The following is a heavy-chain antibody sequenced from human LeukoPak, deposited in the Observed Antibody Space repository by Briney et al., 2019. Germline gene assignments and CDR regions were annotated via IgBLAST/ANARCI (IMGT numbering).Heavy chain of an antibody. V-gene: IGHV1-2*04. CDR2: INPNSGGT. Sequence: ASVKVSCKASGYTFTGYYMHWVRQAPGQGLEWMGWINPNSGGTNYAQKFQGWVTMTRDTSISTAYMELSRLRSDDTAVYYCARDPTYSSVPEALYYFDYWGQGTLVTVSS. J-gene: IGHJ4*02. CDR1: GYTFTGYY. D-gene: IGHD3-10*01. CDR3: ARDPTYSSVPEALYYFDY.